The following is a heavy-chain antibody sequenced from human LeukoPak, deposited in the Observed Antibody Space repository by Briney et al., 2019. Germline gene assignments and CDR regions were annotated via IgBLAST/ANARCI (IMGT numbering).Heavy chain of an antibody. Sequence: PGRSLRLSCAASGFTFSSYAMHWVRQAPGKGLEWVAVISYGGSNKYYADSVKGRFTISRDNSKNTLYLQMNSLRAEDTAVYYCARALAAAGLGNYFDYWGQGTLVTVSS. CDR3: ARALAAAGLGNYFDY. CDR2: ISYGGSNK. V-gene: IGHV3-30-3*01. D-gene: IGHD6-13*01. CDR1: GFTFSSYA. J-gene: IGHJ4*02.